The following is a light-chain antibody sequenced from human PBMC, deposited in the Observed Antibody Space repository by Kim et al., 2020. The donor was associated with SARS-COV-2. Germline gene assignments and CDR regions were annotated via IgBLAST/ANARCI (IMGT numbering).Light chain of an antibody. CDR1: SLRRNF. CDR2: GQN. CDR3: DSRDSSGYHYV. V-gene: IGLV3-19*01. Sequence: ALGQTVRITCQGDSLRRNFASWYQQKPGQAPVLVIFGQNHRPSGIPDRFSGAYSGDTASLTIAGAQAEDEADYFCDSRDSSGYHYVFGTGTKVTVL. J-gene: IGLJ1*01.